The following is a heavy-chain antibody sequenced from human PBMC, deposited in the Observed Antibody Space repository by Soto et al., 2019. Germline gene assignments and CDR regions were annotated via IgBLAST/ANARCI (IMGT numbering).Heavy chain of an antibody. J-gene: IGHJ4*02. Sequence: EVQLVGSGGGLVQPGGSLRLSCAASGFTFSSYEMNWVRQGPGKGLEWVSYISSSGSTIYYADSVKGRFTISRDNAKNSLYLQMNSLRAEDTAVYYCARVHSSGYFLYYFDYWGQGTLVTVSS. CDR1: GFTFSSYE. D-gene: IGHD3-22*01. CDR3: ARVHSSGYFLYYFDY. V-gene: IGHV3-48*03. CDR2: ISSSGSTI.